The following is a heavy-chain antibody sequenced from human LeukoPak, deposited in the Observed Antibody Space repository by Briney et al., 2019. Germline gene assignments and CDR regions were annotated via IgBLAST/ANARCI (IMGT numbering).Heavy chain of an antibody. V-gene: IGHV3-7*03. D-gene: IGHD6-6*01. J-gene: IGHJ4*02. CDR1: GFPFSSYS. Sequence: GGSLRLSCAASGFPFSSYSMTWVRQAPGKGLEWVANIKPDGTTKFYVDSVKGRFTISRDNAKKSLYLQMSSLRAEDTAVYYCASDRSIYSSSSGFDYWGQGTLVTVSS. CDR3: ASDRSIYSSSSGFDY. CDR2: IKPDGTTK.